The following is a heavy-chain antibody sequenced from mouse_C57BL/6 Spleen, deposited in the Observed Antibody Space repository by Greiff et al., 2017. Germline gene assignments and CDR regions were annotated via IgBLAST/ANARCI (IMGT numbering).Heavy chain of an antibody. V-gene: IGHV1-53*01. CDR2: INPSNGGT. J-gene: IGHJ2*01. CDR1: GYTFTSYW. Sequence: QVQLQQPGTELVKPGASVKLSCKASGYTFTSYWMHWVKQRPGQGLEWIGNINPSNGGTNYNEKFKSKATLTVDKSSSTAYMQRSSLTSEDSAVYYGARSPPGSSYVDYWGQGTTLTVSS. CDR3: ARSPPGSSYVDY. D-gene: IGHD1-1*01.